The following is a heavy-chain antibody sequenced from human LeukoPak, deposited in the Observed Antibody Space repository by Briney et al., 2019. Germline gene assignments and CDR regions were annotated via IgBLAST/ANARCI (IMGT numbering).Heavy chain of an antibody. V-gene: IGHV4-59*08. D-gene: IGHD3-22*01. Sequence: SETLSLTCTVSGGSINNYYWSWIRQPPGKGLEWIGYIYYSGSTNYNPSLKSRVTISVDTSKNQFSLKLSSVTAADTAVYYCARHGYYGPLDAFDIWGQGTMVTVSS. CDR2: IYYSGST. J-gene: IGHJ3*02. CDR1: GGSINNYY. CDR3: ARHGYYGPLDAFDI.